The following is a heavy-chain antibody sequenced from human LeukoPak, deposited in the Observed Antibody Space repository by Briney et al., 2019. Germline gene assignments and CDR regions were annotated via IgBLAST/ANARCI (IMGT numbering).Heavy chain of an antibody. Sequence: GGSLRPSCAASGFTFSSYAMSWVRQAPGKGLEWVSAISGGGGSTYYADSVKGRFTISRDNSKNTLYLQMSSLRAEDTAVYYCAKDREAYYDFWSGYHPALDVWGQGTTVTVSS. CDR2: ISGGGGST. CDR3: AKDREAYYDFWSGYHPALDV. J-gene: IGHJ6*02. D-gene: IGHD3-3*01. V-gene: IGHV3-23*01. CDR1: GFTFSSYA.